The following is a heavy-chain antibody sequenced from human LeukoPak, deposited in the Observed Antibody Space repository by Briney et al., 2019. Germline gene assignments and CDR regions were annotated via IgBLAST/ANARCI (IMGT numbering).Heavy chain of an antibody. CDR1: GLIFDDFG. CDR2: INWNGDST. CDR3: ARGWVGELSDI. D-gene: IGHD3-10*01. J-gene: IGHJ3*02. V-gene: IGHV3-20*04. Sequence: GGSLRLSCEASGLIFDDFGMSWVRQAPGKGLEWVAGINWNGDSTDYADSVKGRFTTSRDNAKKSLYLQMNSLRAEDTAFYYCARGWVGELSDIWGQGTMVTVSS.